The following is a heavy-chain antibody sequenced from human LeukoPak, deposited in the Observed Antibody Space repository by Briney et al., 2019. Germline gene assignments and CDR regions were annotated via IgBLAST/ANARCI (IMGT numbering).Heavy chain of an antibody. CDR2: ISVYNGNT. Sequence: ASVKVSCKASGYTXSSYGISWVRQAPGQGLEWMGWISVYNGNTNSAQKLQGRVTMTTDTSTSTAYMELRSLRAEDTAVYYCARGVREVIGVFDYWGQGTLVTVSS. CDR1: GYTXSSYG. D-gene: IGHD3-10*01. J-gene: IGHJ4*02. CDR3: ARGVREVIGVFDY. V-gene: IGHV1-18*01.